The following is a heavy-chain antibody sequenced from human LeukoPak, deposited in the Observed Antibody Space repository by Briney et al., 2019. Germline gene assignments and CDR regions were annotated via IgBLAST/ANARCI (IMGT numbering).Heavy chain of an antibody. CDR2: IRSKANSYAT. V-gene: IGHV3-73*01. D-gene: IGHD3-22*01. CDR3: TRQYDSSGYPVDY. Sequence: PGRSLRLSCAASGFTFSGSAMHWVRQASGKGLEWVGRIRSKANSYATAYAASVKGRFTISRDDSKNTAYLQMNSLKTEDTAVYYCTRQYDSSGYPVDYWGQGTLVTVSS. J-gene: IGHJ4*02. CDR1: GFTFSGSA.